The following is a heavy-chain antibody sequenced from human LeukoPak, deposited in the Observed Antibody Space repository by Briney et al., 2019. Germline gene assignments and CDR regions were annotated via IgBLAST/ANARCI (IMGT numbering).Heavy chain of an antibody. J-gene: IGHJ4*02. Sequence: GGSLRLSCAASGFTVSTTYMSWVRQAPGKGLEWVSLIYADGRTYYADSVKGRFTISRDNSKNTLYLQVNSLRAEDTAVYYCARRGDGGRSFDYWGQGTLVTVSS. CDR1: GFTVSTTY. CDR3: ARRGDGGRSFDY. V-gene: IGHV3-53*01. CDR2: IYADGRT. D-gene: IGHD4-23*01.